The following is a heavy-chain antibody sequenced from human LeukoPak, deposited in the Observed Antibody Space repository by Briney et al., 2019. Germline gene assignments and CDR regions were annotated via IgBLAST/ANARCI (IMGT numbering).Heavy chain of an antibody. Sequence: PGGSLRLSCTASGFTFSSYVMSWVRQAPGKGLEWVSSISGSGGSTYYADSVKGRFTISRDNSKNTLYLQMNSLRAEDTAVYYCAKTTGGSYEGYFDCWGQGTLVTVSS. CDR3: AKTTGGSYEGYFDC. CDR2: ISGSGGST. J-gene: IGHJ4*02. CDR1: GFTFSSYV. D-gene: IGHD1-26*01. V-gene: IGHV3-23*01.